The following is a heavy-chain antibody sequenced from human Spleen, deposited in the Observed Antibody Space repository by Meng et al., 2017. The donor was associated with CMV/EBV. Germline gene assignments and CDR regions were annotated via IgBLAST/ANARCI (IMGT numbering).Heavy chain of an antibody. Sequence: GESLKISCAASGFTFSSYSMNWVRQAPRKGLEWVSSISSSSSYIYYADSVKGRFTISRDNAKNSLYLQMNSLRAEDTGTYYCARGGRSRRDALDIWGQGTMVTVSS. V-gene: IGHV3-21*01. CDR2: ISSSSSYI. CDR3: ARGGRSRRDALDI. D-gene: IGHD1-26*01. CDR1: GFTFSSYS. J-gene: IGHJ3*02.